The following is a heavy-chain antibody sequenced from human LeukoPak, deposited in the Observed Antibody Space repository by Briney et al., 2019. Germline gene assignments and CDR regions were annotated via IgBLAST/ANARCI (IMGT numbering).Heavy chain of an antibody. Sequence: PSQTLSLTCTVSGGSISSYYWSWIRQPPGKGLEWIGYIYTSGSTNYNPSLKSRVTISVDTSKNQFSLKLSSVTAADTAVYYCARHGRRGAVAGTSSYYYYMDVWGKGTTVTVSS. V-gene: IGHV4-4*09. CDR3: ARHGRRGAVAGTSSYYYYMDV. CDR1: GGSISSYY. CDR2: IYTSGST. J-gene: IGHJ6*03. D-gene: IGHD6-19*01.